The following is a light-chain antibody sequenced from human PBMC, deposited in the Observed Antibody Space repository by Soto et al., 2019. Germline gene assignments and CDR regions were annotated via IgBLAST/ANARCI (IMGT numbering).Light chain of an antibody. J-gene: IGKJ5*01. Sequence: EIVLTQSPATLSLSPGERATLSCRASQSISNYVAWYQQKPGQAPRLLIYDASDRDTGIPGRFSGSGSGTDFTLTISSLEPEDFAVYYCQQHSNWPPITFGQGTRLEIK. CDR1: QSISNY. CDR3: QQHSNWPPIT. CDR2: DAS. V-gene: IGKV3-11*01.